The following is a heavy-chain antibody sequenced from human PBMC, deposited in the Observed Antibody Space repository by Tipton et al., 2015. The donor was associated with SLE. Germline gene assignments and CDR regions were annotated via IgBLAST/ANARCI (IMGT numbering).Heavy chain of an antibody. V-gene: IGHV1-46*01. CDR3: ARCIAAGVGSYFDY. CDR1: GGTFSSYA. J-gene: IGHJ4*02. D-gene: IGHD6-13*01. Sequence: QSGAEVKKPGSSVKVSCKASGGTFSSYAISWVRQAPGQGLEWMGIINPSGGSTSYAQKFQGRVTMTRDTSTSTVYMELSSLRSEDTAVYYCARCIAAGVGSYFDYWGQGTLVTVSS. CDR2: INPSGGST.